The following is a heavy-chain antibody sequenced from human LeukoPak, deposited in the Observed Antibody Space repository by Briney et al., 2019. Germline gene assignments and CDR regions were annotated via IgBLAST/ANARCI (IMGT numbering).Heavy chain of an antibody. V-gene: IGHV3-7*04. D-gene: IGHD5-12*01. J-gene: IGHJ4*02. CDR1: GFTFSRYW. CDR2: IKEDGSAK. Sequence: GGSLRLSCTASGFTFSRYWMTWVRQAPGKGLEWVANIKEDGSAKYYVDSMKGRFTISRDNAKNSLYLQINSLRAEDTAVYYCARDSPGYGGYSYWGQGTLVTVSS. CDR3: ARDSPGYGGYSY.